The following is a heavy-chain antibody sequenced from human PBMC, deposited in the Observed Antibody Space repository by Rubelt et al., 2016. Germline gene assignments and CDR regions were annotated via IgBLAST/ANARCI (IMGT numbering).Heavy chain of an antibody. CDR2: FFHDGST. CDR1: GYSINNGYY. Sequence: QVQLQESGPGLVKPSETLSLTCTVSGYSINNGYYWGWIRQPPGKGLEWIASFFHDGSTKYNPSLKSRVTKSKDGSKNQFSLNLRSVTAADTAVYYCARPTGASSASGSFLVWGQGTLVTVSS. V-gene: IGHV4-38-2*02. CDR3: ARPTGASSASGSFLV. J-gene: IGHJ4*02. D-gene: IGHD3-10*01.